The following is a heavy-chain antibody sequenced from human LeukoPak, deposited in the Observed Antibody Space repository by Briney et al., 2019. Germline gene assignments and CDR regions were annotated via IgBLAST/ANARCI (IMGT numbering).Heavy chain of an antibody. CDR3: ARDQPPPWVVVTATPYCCDC. J-gene: IGHJ4*02. V-gene: IGHV3-7*01. Sequence: GGSLRLSCAASGFTFSSYWMSWVRQAPGKGLEWVANIKKDGSEKYYVDSVKGRFTISRDNAKNSLYLQMNSLRAEDTAVYYCARDQPPPWVVVTATPYCCDCWGQGTLVSVPS. CDR2: IKKDGSEK. CDR1: GFTFSSYW. D-gene: IGHD2-21*02.